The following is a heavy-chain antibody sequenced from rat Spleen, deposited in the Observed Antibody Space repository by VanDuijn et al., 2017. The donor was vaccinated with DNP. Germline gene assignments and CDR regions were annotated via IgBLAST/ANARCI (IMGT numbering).Heavy chain of an antibody. J-gene: IGHJ4*01. D-gene: IGHD1-10*01. CDR2: MSPTTRSS. CDR3: TTHYNNYVVGALDA. V-gene: IGHV5-19*01. Sequence: VQLKESGPGLVQPSQTLSLTCTVSGFSLTSYGVSWVRQAPSKGLEWVACMSPTTRSSYYRDSVRGRFTVSRDDSTSTLYLQMDSLRSEDTATYYCTTHYNNYVVGALDAWGQGTSVTVSS. CDR1: GFSLTSYG.